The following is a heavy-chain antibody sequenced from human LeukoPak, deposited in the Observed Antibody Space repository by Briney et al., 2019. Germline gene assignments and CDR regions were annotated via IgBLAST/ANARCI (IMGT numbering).Heavy chain of an antibody. Sequence: GGSLRLSCTASGYTFNSYAMSWVRQAPGKGLEWVSGISGSGTSTYYADSVKGGFTISRDNFKNTLYLQMNSLRAEDTALYYCAKEPASGSCFDYWGQGTLVTVSS. V-gene: IGHV3-23*01. CDR3: AKEPASGSCFDY. J-gene: IGHJ4*02. CDR2: ISGSGTST. D-gene: IGHD3-10*01. CDR1: GYTFNSYA.